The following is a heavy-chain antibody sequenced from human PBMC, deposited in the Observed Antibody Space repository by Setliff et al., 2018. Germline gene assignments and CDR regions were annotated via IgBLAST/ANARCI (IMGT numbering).Heavy chain of an antibody. D-gene: IGHD3-22*01. CDR3: ARYYYDSSGYPKYFQH. Sequence: SETLSLTCTVSGGSISSYYWSWIRQPPGKGLEWIGYIYYSGSTNYNPSLKSRVTISVDTSKNQFSLKLSSVTAADTAVYYCARYYYDSSGYPKYFQHWGQGTLVTVSS. J-gene: IGHJ1*01. CDR2: IYYSGST. CDR1: GGSISSYY. V-gene: IGHV4-59*01.